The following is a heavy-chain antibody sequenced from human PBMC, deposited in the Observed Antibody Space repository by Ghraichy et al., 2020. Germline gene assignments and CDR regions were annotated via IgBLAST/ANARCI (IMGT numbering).Heavy chain of an antibody. Sequence: GGSLRLSCAASGFSFSNFAMTWVRQAPGKGLEWVSTITGRSDTTYYADSVKGRFTISRDNSRSTLYVQMSSLRADDTAIYYCVKDRGNYGSGSYGYFDYWGEGTLVTVSA. CDR1: GFSFSNFA. CDR3: VKDRGNYGSGSYGYFDY. CDR2: ITGRSDTT. J-gene: IGHJ4*02. D-gene: IGHD3-10*01. V-gene: IGHV3-23*01.